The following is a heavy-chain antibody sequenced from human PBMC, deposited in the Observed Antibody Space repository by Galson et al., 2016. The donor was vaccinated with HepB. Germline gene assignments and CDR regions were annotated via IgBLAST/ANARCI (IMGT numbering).Heavy chain of an antibody. CDR2: IYHSGST. CDR3: ARVSDSRGSCSDN. V-gene: IGHV4/OR15-8*01. J-gene: IGHJ4*02. D-gene: IGHD3-22*01. CDR1: GGSISSSDW. Sequence: SETLSLTCDVSGGSISSSDWWTWVRQPPGKGLEWIGKIYHSGSTDYSPSLKSRVTILVDTSKNQFSLKMSSVTAADTAVYYCARVSDSRGSCSDNWGQGTLVIVSS.